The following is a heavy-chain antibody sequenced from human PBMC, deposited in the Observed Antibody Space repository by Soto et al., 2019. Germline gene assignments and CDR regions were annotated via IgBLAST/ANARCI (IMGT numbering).Heavy chain of an antibody. CDR3: AKDLSSSWFQGWYYGMDV. CDR1: GFTFSSYA. V-gene: IGHV3-23*01. Sequence: EVQLLESGGGLVQPGGSLRLSCAASGFTFSSYAMSWVRQAPGKGLEWVSAISGSGGSTYYADSVKGRFTISSDNSKNTRYLQMNSLRDEDTAVYYCAKDLSSSWFQGWYYGMDVWGQGTKVTVSS. D-gene: IGHD6-13*01. CDR2: ISGSGGST. J-gene: IGHJ6*02.